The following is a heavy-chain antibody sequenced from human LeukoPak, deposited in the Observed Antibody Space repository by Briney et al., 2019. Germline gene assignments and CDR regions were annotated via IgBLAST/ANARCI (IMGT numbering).Heavy chain of an antibody. V-gene: IGHV3-21*01. D-gene: IGHD6-6*01. Sequence: GGSLRLSCAASGFTFSSYSMNLVRQAPGKGLEWVSSISSSSSYIYYADSVKGRFTISRDNAKNSLYLQMNSLRAEDTAVYYCARASSSYLFDYWGQGTLVTVSS. J-gene: IGHJ4*02. CDR1: GFTFSSYS. CDR3: ARASSSYLFDY. CDR2: ISSSSSYI.